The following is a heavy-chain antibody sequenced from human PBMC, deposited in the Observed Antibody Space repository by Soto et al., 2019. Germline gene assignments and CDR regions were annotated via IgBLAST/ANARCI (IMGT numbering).Heavy chain of an antibody. Sequence: GGSLRLSCAASGFTFSSYGMHWVRPAPGKGLEWVAVISYDGSNKYYADSVKGRFTISRDNSKNTLYLQMNSLRAEDTAVYYCAKGQSSSPTYFDYWGQGTLVTVSS. V-gene: IGHV3-30*18. D-gene: IGHD6-6*01. J-gene: IGHJ4*02. CDR1: GFTFSSYG. CDR2: ISYDGSNK. CDR3: AKGQSSSPTYFDY.